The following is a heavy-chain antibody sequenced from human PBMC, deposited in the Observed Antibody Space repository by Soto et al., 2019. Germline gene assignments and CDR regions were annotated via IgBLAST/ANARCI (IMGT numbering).Heavy chain of an antibody. J-gene: IGHJ4*02. CDR3: ARDLPFDSSGRYYYFDY. CDR2: VSAYNGNT. V-gene: IGHV1-18*01. D-gene: IGHD6-19*01. Sequence: ASVKVSCKASGYTFTDYGFSWVRQAPGQGLEWMGWVSAYNGNTNYAQKLQGRVTMTTDKSTSTAYMELRSLRSDDTAVYYCARDLPFDSSGRYYYFDYWGQGSLVTVSS. CDR1: GYTFTDYG.